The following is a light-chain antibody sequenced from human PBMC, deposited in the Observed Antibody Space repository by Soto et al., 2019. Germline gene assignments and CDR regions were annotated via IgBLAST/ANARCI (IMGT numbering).Light chain of an antibody. J-gene: IGKJ1*01. CDR1: QSVSATY. CDR2: GAS. V-gene: IGKV3-20*01. Sequence: EIVLVQGRSVPSIKPGEKATPSCRGRQSVSATYLAWYQQRPGQAPRLLIYGASSRATGIPDRFSGSGSATDFTLAITRLEPEDFAVYYCQHYGSSTRTFGQGTKVDIK. CDR3: QHYGSSTRT.